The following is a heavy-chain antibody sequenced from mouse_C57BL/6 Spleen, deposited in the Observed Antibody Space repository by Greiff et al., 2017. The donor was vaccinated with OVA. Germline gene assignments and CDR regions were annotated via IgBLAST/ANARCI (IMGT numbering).Heavy chain of an antibody. Sequence: QVQLQQPGAELVMPGASVKLSCKASGYTFTSYWMHWVKQRPGQGLEWIGEIDPSDSYTNYNQKFKGKSTLTVDKSSSTAYMQHSSLTSEDAAVYYCARGDVYFYAMDYWGQGTSVTVSS. CDR3: ARGDVYFYAMDY. J-gene: IGHJ4*01. CDR1: GYTFTSYW. CDR2: IDPSDSYT. V-gene: IGHV1-69*01.